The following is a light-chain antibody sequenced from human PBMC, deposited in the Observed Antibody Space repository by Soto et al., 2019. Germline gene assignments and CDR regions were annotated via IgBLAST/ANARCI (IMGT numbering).Light chain of an antibody. V-gene: IGLV1-44*01. CDR2: TNN. CDR1: TSNLGGNT. CDR3: AAWDDSLNAVV. J-gene: IGLJ2*01. Sequence: QSVLTQPPSVSGTPGHKVSISCSGSTSNLGGNTVYWYQQLPGTAPKLLIYTNNQRPSGVPDRFSGSKSGTSASLAISGLRSEDEADFYCAAWDDSLNAVVFGGGTKLTVL.